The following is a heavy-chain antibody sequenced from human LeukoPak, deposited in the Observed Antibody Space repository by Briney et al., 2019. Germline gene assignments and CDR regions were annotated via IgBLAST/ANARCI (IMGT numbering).Heavy chain of an antibody. J-gene: IGHJ5*02. CDR1: GGSISSYY. CDR3: ARSAAGPNWFDP. V-gene: IGHV4-59*01. Sequence: SETLSLTCTVSGGSISSYYWSWVPQPPGKGLEWIGYIYYSGSTNYNPSLKSRVTISVDTSKNQFSLKLSSVPAADTAVYYCARSAAGPNWFDPWGQGTLVTVSS. CDR2: IYYSGST. D-gene: IGHD6-13*01.